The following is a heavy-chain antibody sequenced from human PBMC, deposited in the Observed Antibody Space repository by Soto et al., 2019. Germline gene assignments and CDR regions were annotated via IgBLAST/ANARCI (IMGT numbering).Heavy chain of an antibody. V-gene: IGHV1-69*02. Sequence: QVQLVQSGAEVKKPGSSVKVSCKASGGTFSSYTISWVRQAPGQGLEWMGRIIPILGIANYAQKFQGRVTXTXAXSXRTAYMELSSLRSEVTAVYYCAREEYYYGSGAFFDYWGQGTLVTVSS. D-gene: IGHD3-10*01. CDR2: IIPILGIA. CDR3: AREEYYYGSGAFFDY. CDR1: GGTFSSYT. J-gene: IGHJ4*02.